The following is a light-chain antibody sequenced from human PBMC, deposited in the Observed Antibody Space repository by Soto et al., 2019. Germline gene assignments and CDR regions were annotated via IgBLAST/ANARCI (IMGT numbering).Light chain of an antibody. CDR2: KAS. V-gene: IGKV1-5*03. J-gene: IGKJ1*01. CDR1: QSISSW. Sequence: DIQMTQSPSTLSASVGDRVTITCRASQSISSWLAWYQQKPGKAPKLLIYKASSLESGVPSRFTCRRPRTEFTLTIGSLQPDDFAPYYCQQYYSYPWTFGQGTKVEIK. CDR3: QQYYSYPWT.